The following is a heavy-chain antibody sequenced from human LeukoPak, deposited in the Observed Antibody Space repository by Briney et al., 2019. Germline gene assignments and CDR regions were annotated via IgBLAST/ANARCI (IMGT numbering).Heavy chain of an antibody. J-gene: IGHJ5*02. CDR1: GGSITGYY. CDR3: ARDTVTTWNWFDP. Sequence: PSETLSLTCTVSGGSITGYYWSWIRQPAGKGLEWIGRIYTSGSTNYNPSLKSRVTISVDTSKNQFSLKLSSVTAADTAVYYCARDTVTTWNWFDPWGQGTLVTVSS. V-gene: IGHV4-4*07. D-gene: IGHD4-17*01. CDR2: IYTSGST.